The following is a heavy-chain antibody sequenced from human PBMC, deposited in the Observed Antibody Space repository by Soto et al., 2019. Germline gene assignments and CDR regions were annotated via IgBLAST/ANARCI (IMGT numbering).Heavy chain of an antibody. Sequence: ASVKVSCKASGHTLTGYAVHWVRQAPGQRLEWLGWINAGNTNTKYSQKFQGRVSITRDTSANTANMELSSLRSEDTAVYYCAREGGWYGDYWGQGTLVTAPQ. J-gene: IGHJ4*02. V-gene: IGHV1-3*01. D-gene: IGHD6-19*01. CDR3: AREGGWYGDY. CDR1: GHTLTGYA. CDR2: INAGNTNT.